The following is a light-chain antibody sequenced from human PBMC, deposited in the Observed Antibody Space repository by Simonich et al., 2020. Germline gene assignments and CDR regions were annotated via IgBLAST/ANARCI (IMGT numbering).Light chain of an antibody. J-gene: IGKJ2*01. CDR2: GAS. Sequence: EIVMTQSPATLSVSPGERATLSCRASQSFSSNLAWYQQNPGQAPRLRIYGASTRATGIPARFSGSGSGTEFTLTISSLQSEDFAVYYCQQYNNWPYTFGQGTKLEIK. CDR3: QQYNNWPYT. V-gene: IGKV3-15*01. CDR1: QSFSSN.